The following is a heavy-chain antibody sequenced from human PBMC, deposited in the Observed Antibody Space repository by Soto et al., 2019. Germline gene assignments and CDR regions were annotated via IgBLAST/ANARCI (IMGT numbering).Heavy chain of an antibody. CDR3: ANEFTSKPIFGVAIDY. CDR2: IIPIFGTA. V-gene: IGHV1-69*13. Sequence: SVKVSCKASGGTFSSYAISWVRQAPGQGLEWMGGIIPIFGTANYAQKFQGRVTITADESTSTAYMELSSLRSEDTAVYYCANEFTSKPIFGVAIDYWGQGTQVTVSS. J-gene: IGHJ4*02. CDR1: GGTFSSYA. D-gene: IGHD3-3*01.